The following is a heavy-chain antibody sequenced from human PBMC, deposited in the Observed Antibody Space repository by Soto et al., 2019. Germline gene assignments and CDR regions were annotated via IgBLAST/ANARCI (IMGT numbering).Heavy chain of an antibody. CDR2: IYYSGSA. Sequence: QVQLQESGPGLVKPSETLSLTCTVSGGSISTYYWSWIRQPPGKGLEWIGWIYYSGSASSNPFLKSRVTMSVYTSKNQFSLKLSSVTATDTAMYFCARHIYGDHDYFDSWGQGTLVTVSS. CDR1: GGSISTYY. CDR3: ARHIYGDHDYFDS. V-gene: IGHV4-59*08. D-gene: IGHD4-17*01. J-gene: IGHJ4*02.